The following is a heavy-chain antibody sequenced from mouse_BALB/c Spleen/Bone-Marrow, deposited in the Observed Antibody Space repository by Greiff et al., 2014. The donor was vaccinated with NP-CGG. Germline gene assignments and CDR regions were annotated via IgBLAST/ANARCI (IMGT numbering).Heavy chain of an antibody. CDR1: GFNINVTY. J-gene: IGHJ3*01. D-gene: IGHD2-4*01. CDR3: ARMITAY. Sequence: LVESGAELVKSGASVKLSCRASGFNINVTYMHWVKQRLEQGLERIGRIYPANGNTKCNPKFQDKATITAETSSNTAYRQLSSLTSEDTAVYYCARMITAYWGQGTLVTGAA. CDR2: IYPANGNT. V-gene: IGHV14-3*02.